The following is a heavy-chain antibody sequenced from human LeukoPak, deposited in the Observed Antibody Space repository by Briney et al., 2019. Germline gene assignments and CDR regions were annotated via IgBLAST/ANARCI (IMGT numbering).Heavy chain of an antibody. V-gene: IGHV4-59*12. CDR1: GGSISSYY. D-gene: IGHD6-13*01. J-gene: IGHJ3*02. CDR3: ASRIAAAGMDDAFDI. Sequence: SETLSLTCTVSGGSISSYYWSWIRKPPGKGLEWIGYIYYSGSTNYNPSLKSRVTISVDTSKNQFSLKLSSVTAADTAVYYCASRIAAAGMDDAFDIWGQGTMVTVSS. CDR2: IYYSGST.